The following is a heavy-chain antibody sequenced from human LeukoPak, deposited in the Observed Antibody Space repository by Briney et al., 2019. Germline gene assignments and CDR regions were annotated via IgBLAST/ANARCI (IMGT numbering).Heavy chain of an antibody. CDR2: INTNTGNP. D-gene: IGHD6-19*01. CDR3: ARASAPYFYYYMGV. V-gene: IGHV7-4-1*02. Sequence: ASVKVSCKASGYTFTSYALNWVRQAPGQGLEWMGWINTNTGNPTYAQGFTGRFVFSLDTSVSTAYLQISSLKAEDTAVYYCARASAPYFYYYMGVWGKGTTVTVSS. CDR1: GYTFTSYA. J-gene: IGHJ6*03.